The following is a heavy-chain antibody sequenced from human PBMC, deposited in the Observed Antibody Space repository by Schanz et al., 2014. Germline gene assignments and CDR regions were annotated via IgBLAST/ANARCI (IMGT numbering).Heavy chain of an antibody. CDR2: ISDSGTYT. J-gene: IGHJ4*02. Sequence: VQLVASGGGLVQPGGSLRLSCAASGFVFGDYYMTWIRQAPGKGLEWLSYISDSGTYTNYADSVKGRFTISRDNDKSSLYLQMNRLRVEDTAVYYCAASSGWHPSTDYWGQGTLVTVSS. CDR1: GFVFGDYY. D-gene: IGHD6-19*01. CDR3: AASSGWHPSTDY. V-gene: IGHV3-11*05.